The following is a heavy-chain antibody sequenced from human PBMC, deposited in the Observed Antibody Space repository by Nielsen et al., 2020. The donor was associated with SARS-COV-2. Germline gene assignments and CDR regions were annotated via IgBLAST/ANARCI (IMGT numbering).Heavy chain of an antibody. V-gene: IGHV3-30*03. CDR2: ISYDGSNK. CDR3: ARRRTADYFDY. J-gene: IGHJ4*02. Sequence: GESLKISCAASGFTFSSYGMHWVRQAPGKGLEWVAVISYDGSNKYYADSVKGRFTISRDNAKKSLYLQMNSLRAEDTAVYYCARRRTADYFDYWGQGTLVTVSS. CDR1: GFTFSSYG.